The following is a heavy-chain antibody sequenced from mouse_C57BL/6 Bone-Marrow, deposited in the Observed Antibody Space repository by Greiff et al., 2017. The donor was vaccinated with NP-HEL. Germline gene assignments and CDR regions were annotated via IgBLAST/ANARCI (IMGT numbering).Heavy chain of an antibody. Sequence: VQLQQSGAELVKPGASVKLSCKASGYTFTTYWMQWVKQRPGQGLEWIGEIDPSDSYTTYNQKFKGKATLTVDTSSSTAYMQLSSLTSEDSAVYYCARKAYYGRSYEFAYWGQGTLVTVSA. J-gene: IGHJ3*01. V-gene: IGHV1-50*01. CDR1: GYTFTTYW. CDR2: IDPSDSYT. D-gene: IGHD1-1*01. CDR3: ARKAYYGRSYEFAY.